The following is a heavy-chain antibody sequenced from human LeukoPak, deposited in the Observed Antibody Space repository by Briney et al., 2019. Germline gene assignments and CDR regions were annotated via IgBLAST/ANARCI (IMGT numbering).Heavy chain of an antibody. CDR3: ARDLYSGYDRGVVDY. CDR2: ISSSGSTI. Sequence: GGSLRLSCAASGFTFSDCYMSWIRQAPGKGLEWVSYISSSGSTIYYADSVKGRFTISRDNAKNSLYLQMNSLRAEDTAVYYCARDLYSGYDRGVVDYWGQGTLASVSS. CDR1: GFTFSDCY. V-gene: IGHV3-11*01. D-gene: IGHD5-12*01. J-gene: IGHJ4*02.